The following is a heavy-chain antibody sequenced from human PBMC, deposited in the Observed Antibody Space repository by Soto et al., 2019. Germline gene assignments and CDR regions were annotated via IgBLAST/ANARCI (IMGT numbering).Heavy chain of an antibody. Sequence: QVQLVQSGAEVKKPGASVKVSCKASGYTFTSYDIHWVRQAPGQRLEWMGMINASGGSTNYAQKIQGRVTLTRDTSTSTVYMELSSLTSEDTALYYCAKDWGFSGYDHFDYWGQGTLVTVSS. CDR3: AKDWGFSGYDHFDY. CDR1: GYTFTSYD. J-gene: IGHJ4*02. CDR2: INASGGST. D-gene: IGHD5-12*01. V-gene: IGHV1-46*01.